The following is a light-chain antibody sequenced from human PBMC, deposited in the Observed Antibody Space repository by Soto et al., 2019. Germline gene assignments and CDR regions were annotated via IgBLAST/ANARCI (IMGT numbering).Light chain of an antibody. Sequence: EIVLTQSPATLSLVPGERATLSCRASQSVRSYLAWYQQKPGQAPRLLIYDASNRATGIPARFSGSGSGTDFTLTISNLEPEDFAVFYCQQRSNWPPTFGGGTKVEI. V-gene: IGKV3-11*01. CDR3: QQRSNWPPT. J-gene: IGKJ4*01. CDR2: DAS. CDR1: QSVRSY.